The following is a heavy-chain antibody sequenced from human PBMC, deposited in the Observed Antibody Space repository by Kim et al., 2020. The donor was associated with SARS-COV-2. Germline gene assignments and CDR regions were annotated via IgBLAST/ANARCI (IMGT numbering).Heavy chain of an antibody. J-gene: IGHJ5*02. D-gene: IGHD2-21*01. Sequence: GGSLRLSCAASGFIVSNHWMTWVRQAPGKGLEWVASVKQDGRVKAYVDSVMGRFNISRDAAKNSVFLQMNSLRVADTALYYCVRGHVAEDLWGQGNLATV. CDR2: VKQDGRVK. CDR1: GFIVSNHW. V-gene: IGHV3-7*01. CDR3: VRGHVAEDL.